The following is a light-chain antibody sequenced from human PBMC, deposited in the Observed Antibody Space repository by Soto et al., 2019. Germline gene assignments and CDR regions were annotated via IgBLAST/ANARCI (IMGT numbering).Light chain of an antibody. J-gene: IGKJ4*01. CDR1: QDISTL. CDR3: QQADSFPLT. CDR2: GAS. V-gene: IGKV1D-12*01. Sequence: DIPMTQSPSSVSASIGDTVTITCRASQDISTLLAWYQQKPGKAPQLLIYGASTLESGVPSRFSGRGSGTDFTLTISSLQPEDFATYFCQQADSFPLTFGGGTKVEIK.